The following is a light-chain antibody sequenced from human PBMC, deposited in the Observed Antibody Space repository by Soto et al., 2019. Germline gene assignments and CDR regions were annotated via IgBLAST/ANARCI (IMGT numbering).Light chain of an antibody. CDR1: SSDVGDYNY. Sequence: QSALTQPPSASGSPGQSVTISCTGTSSDVGDYNYVSWYQQHPGKAPQLMIYEVNKRPSGVPDRFSGSKSGNTASLTVSGLQADDEADYYCSSYADNNHWVFGGGTKVTVL. CDR2: EVN. V-gene: IGLV2-8*01. CDR3: SSYADNNHWV. J-gene: IGLJ3*02.